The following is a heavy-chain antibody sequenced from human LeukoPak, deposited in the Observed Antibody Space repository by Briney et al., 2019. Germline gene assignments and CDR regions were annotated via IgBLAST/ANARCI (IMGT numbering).Heavy chain of an antibody. J-gene: IGHJ6*02. CDR1: GFTVGSNY. D-gene: IGHD6-13*01. Sequence: SGGSLRLSCAASGFTVGSNYMSWVRQAPGKGLEWVSIIYTSGNTYYADSVKGRFTISRDNSKNTLYLQMNSLRAEDTAVYYCARSDSSSWSYYYYYGMDAWGQGTTVTVSS. CDR3: ARSDSSSWSYYYYYGMDA. CDR2: IYTSGNT. V-gene: IGHV3-53*01.